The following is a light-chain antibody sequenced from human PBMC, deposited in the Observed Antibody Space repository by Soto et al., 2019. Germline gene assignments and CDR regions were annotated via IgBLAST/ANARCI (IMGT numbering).Light chain of an antibody. J-gene: IGKJ1*01. CDR2: GAS. CDR3: LQDINDPWT. Sequence: AIQMTQSPSSLSASVGDRVTISCRASQGIGNALGWYQQKPGKPPKVQIYGASNLQSWVPPRFSGSRSGTDFALALNSLQPEDFATDYCLQDINDPWTFGQGTKVDIK. V-gene: IGKV1-6*01. CDR1: QGIGNA.